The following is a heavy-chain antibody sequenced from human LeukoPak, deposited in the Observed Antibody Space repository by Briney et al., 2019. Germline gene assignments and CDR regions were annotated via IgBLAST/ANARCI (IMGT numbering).Heavy chain of an antibody. V-gene: IGHV3-48*02. CDR1: GFTFSDYS. CDR2: ISSSSTTI. Sequence: GGSLRLSCAASGFTFSDYSMNWLRQPPGKGLEWVSYISSSSTTIFYADSVKGRFTISRDNAKNSLFLQMNGLRDEDTALYYCAREQVIAAAGDGFDSWGQGTLVTVSS. J-gene: IGHJ4*02. D-gene: IGHD2-21*01. CDR3: AREQVIAAAGDGFDS.